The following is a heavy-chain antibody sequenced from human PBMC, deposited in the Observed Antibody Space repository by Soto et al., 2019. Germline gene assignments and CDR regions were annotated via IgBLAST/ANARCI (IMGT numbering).Heavy chain of an antibody. CDR1: GYTFTSYY. CDR2: INPSGGST. Sequence: QVQLVQSGAEVKKPGASVKVSCKASGYTFTSYYMHWVRQAPGQGLEWMGIINPSGGSTSYAQKLQGSVTMSRDTFTSTVYRELSSMRSEHTAVYYCARVDENPGGFDYWGKGTLVTVSS. CDR3: ARVDENPGGFDY. D-gene: IGHD3-16*01. V-gene: IGHV1-46*01. J-gene: IGHJ4*02.